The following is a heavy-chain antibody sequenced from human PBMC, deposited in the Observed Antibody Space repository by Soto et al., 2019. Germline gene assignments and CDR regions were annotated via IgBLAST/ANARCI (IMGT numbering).Heavy chain of an antibody. Sequence: PGASVKVSCKASGYTFTSYAMHWVRQAPGQRLEWMGWIDAGNGNTKYSQKFQDRVTITRDTSASTAYMELSSLRSEDTAVYYCASSGYPNRHYYYYYGMDVWGQGTTVTVSS. CDR1: GYTFTSYA. CDR3: ASSGYPNRHYYYYYGMDV. V-gene: IGHV1-3*01. D-gene: IGHD5-12*01. J-gene: IGHJ6*02. CDR2: IDAGNGNT.